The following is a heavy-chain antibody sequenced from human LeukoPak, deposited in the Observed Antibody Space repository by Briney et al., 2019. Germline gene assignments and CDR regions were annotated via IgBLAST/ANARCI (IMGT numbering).Heavy chain of an antibody. CDR3: AKGWVTDRNYFDY. D-gene: IGHD5-18*01. CDR1: GFTFSSYA. Sequence: GGSLRLSCAASGFTFSSYAMSWVRQAPGKGLEWVSTISGSGGSTYSADSVKGRFTISRDNSKNTPYLQMNSLRAEDTAVYCAKGWVTDRNYFDYWGQGTLVTVSS. V-gene: IGHV3-23*01. CDR2: ISGSGGST. J-gene: IGHJ4*02.